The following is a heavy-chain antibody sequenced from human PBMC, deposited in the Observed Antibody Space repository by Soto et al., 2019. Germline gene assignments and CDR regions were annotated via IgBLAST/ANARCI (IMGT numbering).Heavy chain of an antibody. CDR1: GFTFSSYS. CDR2: ISSSSSYI. D-gene: IGHD3-10*01. Sequence: EVQLVESGGGLVKPGGSLRLSCAASGFTFSSYSMNWVRQAPGKGLGWVSSISSSSSYIYYADSVKGRFTISRDNAKNSLYLQMNSLRAEDTAVYYCARIKAYGSGSYYKALDYWGQGTLVTVSS. V-gene: IGHV3-21*01. CDR3: ARIKAYGSGSYYKALDY. J-gene: IGHJ4*02.